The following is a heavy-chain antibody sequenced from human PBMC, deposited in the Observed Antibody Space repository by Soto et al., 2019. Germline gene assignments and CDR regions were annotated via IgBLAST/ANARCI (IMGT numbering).Heavy chain of an antibody. D-gene: IGHD6-13*01. J-gene: IGHJ6*02. Sequence: SETLSLTCSVSGGSISSSSYYWVWIRQPPGKGLEWIGSIYYSGSTYYNPSLKSRVTISVDTSKNQFSLKLSSVTAADTAVYYCARLSVAAAGMGFYYYYGMDVWGQGTTVTVSS. CDR3: ARLSVAAAGMGFYYYYGMDV. V-gene: IGHV4-39*01. CDR1: GGSISSSSYY. CDR2: IYYSGST.